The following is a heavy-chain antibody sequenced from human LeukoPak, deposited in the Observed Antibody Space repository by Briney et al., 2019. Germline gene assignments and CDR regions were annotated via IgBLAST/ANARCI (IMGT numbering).Heavy chain of an antibody. Sequence: ASVKVSCKASGYPFSDYYIHWLQQAPGKGLEWMGRIDPADGETTYAENFQGRVTFTADTSTYTIYMELNSLTHADRAVYFCARDHEERGPYLDLWGQGTQVIVSS. V-gene: IGHV1-69-2*01. CDR2: IDPADGET. CDR1: GYPFSDYY. CDR3: ARDHEERGPYLDL. J-gene: IGHJ4*02. D-gene: IGHD3-10*01.